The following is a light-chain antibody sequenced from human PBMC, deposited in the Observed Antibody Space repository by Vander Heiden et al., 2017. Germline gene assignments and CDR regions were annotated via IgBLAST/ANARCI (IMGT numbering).Light chain of an antibody. J-gene: IGLJ2*01. CDR2: EVT. V-gene: IGLV2-8*01. CDR1: SSDVGGYNY. Sequence: ALTQPPSASGSPGPSVTLSCTGTSSDVGGYNYVSWYQQHPGKAPKLMISEVTKRPSGVPDRFSGSKSGNTASLTVSGLQAEDEADYYCSSYAGSNNLVIFGGGTKLTVL. CDR3: SSYAGSNNLVI.